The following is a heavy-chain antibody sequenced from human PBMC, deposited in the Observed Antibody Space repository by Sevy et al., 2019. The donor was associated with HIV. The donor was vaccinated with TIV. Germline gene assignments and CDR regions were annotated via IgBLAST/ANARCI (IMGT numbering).Heavy chain of an antibody. CDR2: IRYDGSNK. CDR1: GFTFSSYG. D-gene: IGHD2-15*01. Sequence: GGSLRLSCAASGFTFSSYGMHWVRQAPGKGLEWVAFIRYDGSNKYYADSVKGRFTISRDNSKNTLYLQMNSLIAEDTAVYYGAKIAEAATFYFYYYMDVWGKGTTVTVSS. J-gene: IGHJ6*03. V-gene: IGHV3-30*02. CDR3: AKIAEAATFYFYYYMDV.